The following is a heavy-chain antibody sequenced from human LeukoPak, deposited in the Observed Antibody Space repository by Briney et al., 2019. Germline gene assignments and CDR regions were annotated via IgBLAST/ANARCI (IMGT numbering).Heavy chain of an antibody. CDR3: ARDSAFDY. CDR2: INSRASTI. CDR1: GFTFSSYE. J-gene: IGHJ4*02. D-gene: IGHD6-25*01. V-gene: IGHV3-48*03. Sequence: GESLRLSCAASGFTFSSYEMNWVRQAPGKGLEWVAYINSRASTIYYADSVKGRFTISRDNDKNSLYLQMNSLRGEDTAVYYCARDSAFDYWGQGTLVTVSS.